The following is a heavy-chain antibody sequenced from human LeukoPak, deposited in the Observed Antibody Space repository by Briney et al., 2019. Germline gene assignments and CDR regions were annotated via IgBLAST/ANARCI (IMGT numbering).Heavy chain of an antibody. V-gene: IGHV4-59*01. CDR3: AGRDANVNIVPTLFPFDY. J-gene: IGHJ4*02. CDR1: GGSISSYH. CDR2: IYDSGST. Sequence: KSSETLSLTCTVSGGSISSYHWSWFRQAPGKGLEWIGYIYDSGSTNFNPSLKSRVTISVDTSKNQFSLKLSSVTAADTAVYYGAGRDANVNIVPTLFPFDYWGQGTLVTVSS. D-gene: IGHD5-12*01.